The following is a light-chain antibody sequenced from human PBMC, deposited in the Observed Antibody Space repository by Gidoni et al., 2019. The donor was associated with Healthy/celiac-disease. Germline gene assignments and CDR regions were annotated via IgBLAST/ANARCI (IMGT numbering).Light chain of an antibody. CDR3: QQSYSTPSA. CDR1: QSISSY. V-gene: IGKV1-39*01. J-gene: IGKJ5*01. CDR2: AAS. Sequence: DIQMTQSPSSLSASVGDRVTITCRASQSISSYLNWYQQKPGKAPKLLIYAASSLQSGCPSRFSGSGSGTDFTLTISSLQPEDFATYYCQQSYSTPSAFXQXTRLEIK.